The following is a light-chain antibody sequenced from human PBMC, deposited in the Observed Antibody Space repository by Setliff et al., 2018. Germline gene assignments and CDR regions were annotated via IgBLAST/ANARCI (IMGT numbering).Light chain of an antibody. CDR2: EVT. Sequence: QSALTQPASVSGSPGQSITISCTGTTSDLGSYNLVSWYQQHPGEAPKLTLYEVTQRPSGVSIRFSGSNSGSTASLTISGLQAEDEADYYCCSYAGRSTFRVIFGGGTKVTVL. V-gene: IGLV2-23*02. CDR3: CSYAGRSTFRVI. CDR1: TSDLGSYNL. J-gene: IGLJ2*01.